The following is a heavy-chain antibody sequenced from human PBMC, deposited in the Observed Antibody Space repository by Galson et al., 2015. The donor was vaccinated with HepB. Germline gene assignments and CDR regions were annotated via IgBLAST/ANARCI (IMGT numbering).Heavy chain of an antibody. CDR2: INPNSGGT. CDR3: AREGMATADVNWFDP. CDR1: GYTFTGYY. V-gene: IGHV1-2*06. D-gene: IGHD6-13*01. Sequence: SVKVSCKASGYTFTGYYMQWMRQAPGQGLEWMGRINPNSGGTDYAQKFQGRVTMTRDTSISTAYMELSRLRSDDTAVYYCAREGMATADVNWFDPWGQGTLVTVSS. J-gene: IGHJ5*02.